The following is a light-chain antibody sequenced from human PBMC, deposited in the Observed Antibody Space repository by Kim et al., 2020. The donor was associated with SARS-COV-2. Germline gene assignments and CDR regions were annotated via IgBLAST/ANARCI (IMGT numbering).Light chain of an antibody. CDR2: DAS. Sequence: EIVLTQSPATLSLSPGERATLSCRASRSVSHFLAWYQQKPGQAPRLVIYDASNRATRIPARFSGSGSGTDFTLTISSLEPEDFAVYYCQQRSNWPATFGGGTKVDIK. V-gene: IGKV3-11*01. CDR1: RSVSHF. J-gene: IGKJ4*01. CDR3: QQRSNWPAT.